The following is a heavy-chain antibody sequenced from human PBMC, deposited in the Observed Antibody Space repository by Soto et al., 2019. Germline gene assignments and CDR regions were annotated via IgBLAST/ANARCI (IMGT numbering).Heavy chain of an antibody. Sequence: TXETLSLTCTVSGGSVSSGSYYWSWIRQPPGKGLEWIGYIYYSGSTNYNPSLKSRVTISVDTSKNQFSLKLSSVTAADTAVYYCARDHDTAMVGVDYWGQGTLVTVSS. D-gene: IGHD5-18*01. CDR1: GGSVSSGSYY. J-gene: IGHJ4*02. CDR3: ARDHDTAMVGVDY. V-gene: IGHV4-61*01. CDR2: IYYSGST.